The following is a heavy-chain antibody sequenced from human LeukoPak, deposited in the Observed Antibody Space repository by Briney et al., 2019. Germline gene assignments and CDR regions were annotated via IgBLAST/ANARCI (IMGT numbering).Heavy chain of an antibody. CDR1: GYSFTTYW. CDR3: ARLVAPPYYFDY. V-gene: IGHV5-10-1*01. D-gene: IGHD2-21*01. Sequence: GEPLKISCKGSGYSFTTYWINWVHQMPGKGLEWMGGIGPSDSYTNYSPSFQGHVTISADKSISTAYLQWSSLKASDTATYYCARLVAPPYYFDYWGQGTLVTVSS. CDR2: IGPSDSYT. J-gene: IGHJ4*02.